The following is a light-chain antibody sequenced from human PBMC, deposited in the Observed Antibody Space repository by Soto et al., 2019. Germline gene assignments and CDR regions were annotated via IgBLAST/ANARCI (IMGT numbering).Light chain of an antibody. Sequence: QSALTQPASVSGSPGQWITISCTRTSNDVGGYNHVSWYQLHPGKAPKLMIYDVSHPPSGVSKRFAGSKSGKTSSLTISGLQAEDEDDYYCSSSTTRSTVFGGGTQRTVL. CDR1: SNDVGGYNH. V-gene: IGLV2-14*01. J-gene: IGLJ2*01. CDR3: SSSTTRSTV. CDR2: DVS.